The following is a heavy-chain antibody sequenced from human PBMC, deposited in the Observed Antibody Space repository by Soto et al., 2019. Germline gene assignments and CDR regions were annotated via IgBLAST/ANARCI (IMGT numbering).Heavy chain of an antibody. CDR3: ARDGLRQYAFDI. Sequence: EVQLVESGGGLVQPGGSLRLSCAASGFTFSSYAVHWVRQAPGKGLEYVSAISSNGGSTHYANSVKGRFTISRDNSKNTLYLQMGSLRAEDMAVYYCARDGLRQYAFDIWGQGTMVTVSS. J-gene: IGHJ3*02. V-gene: IGHV3-64*01. D-gene: IGHD4-17*01. CDR1: GFTFSSYA. CDR2: ISSNGGST.